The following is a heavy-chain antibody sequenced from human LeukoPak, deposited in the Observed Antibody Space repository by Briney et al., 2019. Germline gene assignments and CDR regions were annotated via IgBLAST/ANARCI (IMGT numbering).Heavy chain of an antibody. CDR1: GFTFNTYA. Sequence: PGGSLRLSCAASGFTFNTYAMSWVRQAPGKGLEWVSTIIGGGDATYYADSVKGRFTISRDNSKNTLYLQMNSLRAEDTAIYYCAKGTYYFESSVYDHFDYWGQGTLVTVSS. V-gene: IGHV3-23*01. D-gene: IGHD3-22*01. CDR2: IIGGGDAT. J-gene: IGHJ4*02. CDR3: AKGTYYFESSVYDHFDY.